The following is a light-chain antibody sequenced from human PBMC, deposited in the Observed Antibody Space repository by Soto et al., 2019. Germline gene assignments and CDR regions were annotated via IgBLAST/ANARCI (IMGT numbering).Light chain of an antibody. CDR1: QSVSSN. Sequence: EIVMTQSPATLSVSPGERATLSCRASQSVSSNLAWYQQKPGKAPRLIIDGASTRANGIPARFSGSGSGTEFTLNISSMQYEDFAVYCFQKYNNWTARYTFGHGTKMEIK. V-gene: IGKV3-15*01. CDR3: QKYNNWTARYT. CDR2: GAS. J-gene: IGKJ2*01.